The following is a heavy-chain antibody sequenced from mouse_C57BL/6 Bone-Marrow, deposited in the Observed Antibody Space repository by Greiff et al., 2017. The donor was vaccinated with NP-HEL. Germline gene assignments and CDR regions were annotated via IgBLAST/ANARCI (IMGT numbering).Heavy chain of an antibody. CDR1: GFTFSSYG. Sequence: EVHLVESGGDLVKPGGSLKLSCAASGFTFSSYGMSWVRQTPDKRLEWVATISSGGSYTYYPDSVKGRFTSSRDNAKNTLYLQMSSLKSEDTAMYYCARQGLRLFDYWGQGTTLTVSS. CDR2: ISSGGSYT. D-gene: IGHD2-4*01. V-gene: IGHV5-6*01. J-gene: IGHJ2*01. CDR3: ARQGLRLFDY.